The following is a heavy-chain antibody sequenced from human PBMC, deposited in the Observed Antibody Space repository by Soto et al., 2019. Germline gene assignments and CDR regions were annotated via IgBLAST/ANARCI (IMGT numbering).Heavy chain of an antibody. Sequence: QVQLQESGPGLVKPSETLSVTCSDPGASVSSGSHYWSWIRQSPGKGLEWIGSIYYSGSTNYNPSFRSRLAISVHTSKNQFSRKVSSVTAADTAVYFCARDPLGYRSSHFFDQWGQGTLVTVSS. V-gene: IGHV4-61*01. D-gene: IGHD6-6*01. CDR2: IYYSGST. J-gene: IGHJ4*02. CDR1: GASVSSGSHY. CDR3: ARDPLGYRSSHFFDQ.